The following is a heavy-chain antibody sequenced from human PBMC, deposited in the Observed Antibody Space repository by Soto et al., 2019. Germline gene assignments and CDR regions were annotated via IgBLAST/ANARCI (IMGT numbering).Heavy chain of an antibody. D-gene: IGHD1-7*01. J-gene: IGHJ4*02. CDR3: ARRDPGTSVDY. Sequence: PSETLSLTCAVSGGSFTSNNWWTWVRQPPGQGLEWIGEIYRTGSTNYNPSLKSRVTISLDKSENQFSLKVTSLTAADTAVYYFARRDPGTSVDYWGQGTLVTVSS. CDR2: IYRTGST. CDR1: GGSFTSNNW. V-gene: IGHV4-4*02.